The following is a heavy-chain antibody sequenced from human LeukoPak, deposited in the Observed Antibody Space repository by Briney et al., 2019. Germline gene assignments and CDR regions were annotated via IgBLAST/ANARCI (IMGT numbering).Heavy chain of an antibody. CDR1: GYTFISYY. V-gene: IGHV1-46*01. CDR2: INPSGSST. Sequence: ASVKVPCKTSGYTFISYYIHWVRQAPGQGLEWMGIINPSGSSTRYAQNFQGRVTMTRDTSTSTVYMELSSLRSEDTAVYYCARDLTTTGTTGGYWGQGTLVTVSS. J-gene: IGHJ4*02. D-gene: IGHD1-1*01. CDR3: ARDLTTTGTTGGY.